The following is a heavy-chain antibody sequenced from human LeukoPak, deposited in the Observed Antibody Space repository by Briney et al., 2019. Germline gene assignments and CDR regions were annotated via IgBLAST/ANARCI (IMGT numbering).Heavy chain of an antibody. CDR3: AREVVSGGNCFFDY. Sequence: PSETLSLTCTVSGGSINSYYWSWIRQPAGKGLEWIGRFYISGSTTYNPSLKSRVTMSVDTSKNQFSLKLSSVTAADTAVYYCAREVVSGGNCFFDYWGQGTLVTVSS. D-gene: IGHD2-15*01. CDR2: FYISGST. CDR1: GGSINSYY. J-gene: IGHJ4*02. V-gene: IGHV4-4*07.